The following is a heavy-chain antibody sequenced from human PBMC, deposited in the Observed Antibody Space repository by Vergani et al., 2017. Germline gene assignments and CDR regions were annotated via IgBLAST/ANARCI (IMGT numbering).Heavy chain of an antibody. CDR1: GYTFTGYY. D-gene: IGHD3-3*01. CDR3: ARVSGNDFWSGYFQTYYYYYGMDV. Sequence: QVQLVQSGAEVKKPGASVKVSCKASGYTFTGYYMHWVRQAPGQGLEWMGWINPNSGGTNYAQKFQGRVTMTRDTSISTAYMELSRLRSDDTAVYYWARVSGNDFWSGYFQTYYYYYGMDVWGQGTTVTVSS. V-gene: IGHV1-2*02. J-gene: IGHJ6*02. CDR2: INPNSGGT.